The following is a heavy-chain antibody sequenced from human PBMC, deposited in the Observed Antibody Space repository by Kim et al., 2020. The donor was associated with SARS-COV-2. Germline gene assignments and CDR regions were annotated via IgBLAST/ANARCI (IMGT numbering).Heavy chain of an antibody. J-gene: IGHJ4*02. CDR1: GGSISSSSYY. CDR2: IYYSGST. Sequence: SETLSLTCTVSGGSISSSSYYWGWIRQPPGKGLEWIGNIYYSGSTCYNPSLKSRVTISVDTSKNQFSLKLSSVTAADTAVYYCARLSGTGSDFDYWGQGT. D-gene: IGHD2-15*01. V-gene: IGHV4-39*01. CDR3: ARLSGTGSDFDY.